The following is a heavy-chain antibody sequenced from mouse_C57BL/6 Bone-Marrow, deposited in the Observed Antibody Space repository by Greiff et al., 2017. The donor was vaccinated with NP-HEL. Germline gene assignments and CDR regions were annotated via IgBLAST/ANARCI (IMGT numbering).Heavy chain of an antibody. CDR1: GFTFSSYA. Sequence: EVMLVESGEGLVKPGGSLKLSCAASGFTFSSYAMSWVRQTPEKRLEWVAYISSGGDYIYYADTVKGRFTISRDNARNTLYLQMSSLKSEDTAMYYCTRDGIGGYYFDYWGQGTTLTVSS. V-gene: IGHV5-9-1*02. J-gene: IGHJ2*01. CDR2: ISSGGDYI. CDR3: TRDGIGGYYFDY.